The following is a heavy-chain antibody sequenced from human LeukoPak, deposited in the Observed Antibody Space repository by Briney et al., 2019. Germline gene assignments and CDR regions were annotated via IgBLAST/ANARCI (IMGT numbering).Heavy chain of an antibody. Sequence: GGSLRLSCAASGFTFSSYGMSWVRQAPGKGLEGVSAISGSGGSTFYADSVKGRFTISRDNSKNTLYLQMNSLRAEDTAVYYCAKTDDYSSGWYYFDYWGQGTLVTVSS. D-gene: IGHD6-19*01. J-gene: IGHJ4*02. V-gene: IGHV3-23*01. CDR2: ISGSGGST. CDR1: GFTFSSYG. CDR3: AKTDDYSSGWYYFDY.